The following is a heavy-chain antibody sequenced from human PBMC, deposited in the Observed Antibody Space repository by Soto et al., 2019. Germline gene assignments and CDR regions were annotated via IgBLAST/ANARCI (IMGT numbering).Heavy chain of an antibody. CDR2: IIGNGDTA. V-gene: IGHV3-23*01. CDR3: AKDYDYGDSLPFDC. CDR1: GFSFRDYG. D-gene: IGHD4-17*01. J-gene: IGHJ4*02. Sequence: EVQLLEAGGGLVQPGGSLRLSCAASGFSFRDYGMSWVRQAPGKGLAWLSAIIGNGDTAYYADSVRGRFTISRDNSKNTLYLQLNDLGAEDTAIYYCAKDYDYGDSLPFDCWGQGTLVSVSS.